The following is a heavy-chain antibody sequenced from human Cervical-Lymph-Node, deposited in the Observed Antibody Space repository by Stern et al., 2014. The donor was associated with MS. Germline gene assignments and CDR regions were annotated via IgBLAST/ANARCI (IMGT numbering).Heavy chain of an antibody. D-gene: IGHD3-3*01. CDR2: INPNTGGT. CDR3: ARDQRGITIFGVVTDYYYLGMDV. Sequence: MQLVESGAEVKKPGASVKVSCKTSGYIFTGYYIHWVRQAPGQGLAWMAWINPNTGGTKYAQKFQGRVTMSRDTSISTAYVELSSLTSDDTAVYYCARDQRGITIFGVVTDYYYLGMDVWGQGTTVTVSS. CDR1: GYIFTGYY. J-gene: IGHJ6*02. V-gene: IGHV1-2*02.